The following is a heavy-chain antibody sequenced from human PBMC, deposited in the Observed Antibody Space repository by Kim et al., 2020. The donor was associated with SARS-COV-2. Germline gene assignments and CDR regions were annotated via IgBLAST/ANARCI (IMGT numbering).Heavy chain of an antibody. V-gene: IGHV4-59*08. CDR3: ARQVVVGYYYMDV. CDR2: IYYSGST. J-gene: IGHJ6*03. CDR1: GGSISSYY. D-gene: IGHD2-15*01. Sequence: SETLSLTCTVSGGSISSYYWSWIRQPPGKGLEWIGYIYYSGSTNYNPSLKSRVTISVDTSKKQFSLKLSSVTAADTAVYFCARQVVVGYYYMDVWGKGTTVTVSS.